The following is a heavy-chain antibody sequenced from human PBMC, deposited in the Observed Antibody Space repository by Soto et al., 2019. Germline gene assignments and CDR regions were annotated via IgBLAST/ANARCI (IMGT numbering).Heavy chain of an antibody. D-gene: IGHD3-16*01. Sequence: QVQLVQSGAEVKKPGASVTVSCKASGYPFTGYYIYWVRQAPGQGLEWMGRINSNTGDTRYAQRFQGNVTMTSDTSINTAYMELRRLKSNDTAVYYCARTLGGAEYLQFLGQGTLVTFSS. V-gene: IGHV1-2*06. CDR3: ARTLGGAEYLQF. CDR1: GYPFTGYY. J-gene: IGHJ1*01. CDR2: INSNTGDT.